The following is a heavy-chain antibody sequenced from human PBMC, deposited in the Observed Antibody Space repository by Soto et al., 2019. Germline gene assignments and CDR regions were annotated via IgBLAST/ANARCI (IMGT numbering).Heavy chain of an antibody. CDR1: GYTFTSYG. CDR3: ARRRPQLWLGPNLAAAGFFDY. V-gene: IGHV1-18*01. CDR2: ISAYNGNT. Sequence: ASVKVSCKASGYTFTSYGISWVRQAPGQGLEWMGWISAYNGNTNYAQELQGRVTMTTDTSTSTAYMELRSLRSDDTAVYYCARRRPQLWLGPNLAAAGFFDYWGQGKVVTVSS. D-gene: IGHD5-18*01. J-gene: IGHJ4*02.